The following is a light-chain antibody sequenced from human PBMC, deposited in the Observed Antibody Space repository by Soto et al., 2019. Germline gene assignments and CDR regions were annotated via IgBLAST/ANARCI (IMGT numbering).Light chain of an antibody. CDR3: SSYTSSGTL. V-gene: IGLV2-14*03. CDR1: SGDVGGYHY. J-gene: IGLJ1*01. CDR2: DVS. Sequence: QSVLSQPASVSGSPGQSLTISCTGTSGDVGGYHYVSWYQHHPGKAPNLMIYDVSDRPSGVSHRFSGSKSGNTASLTISGLQAEEEADYYCSSYTSSGTLFGTGTKVTVL.